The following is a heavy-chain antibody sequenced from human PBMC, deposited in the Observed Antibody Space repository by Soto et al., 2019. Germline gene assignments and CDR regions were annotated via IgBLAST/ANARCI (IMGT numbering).Heavy chain of an antibody. V-gene: IGHV3-21*04. CDR2: ISSSGGYI. J-gene: IGHJ6*02. Sequence: GSLRLSCAASGFTFSSYSMNWVRQAPGKGLEWVSSISSSGGYIDYADSVKGRFTISRDNAKNSLYLQMNSLRAEDTALYYCARSRGYSGYDYGIDYYGMDVWGQGTTVTVSS. D-gene: IGHD5-12*01. CDR1: GFTFSSYS. CDR3: ARSRGYSGYDYGIDYYGMDV.